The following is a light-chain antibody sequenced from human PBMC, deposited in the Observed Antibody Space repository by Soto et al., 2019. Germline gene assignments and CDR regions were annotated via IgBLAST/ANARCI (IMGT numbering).Light chain of an antibody. CDR3: AAWDDSLSDVV. CDR1: SSNIGSNY. J-gene: IGLJ2*01. V-gene: IGLV1-47*01. CDR2: RND. Sequence: QSVLTQPPSASGTPGQRVTISCSGSSSNIGSNYVYWYQQFPGSAPKLLIYRNDQRPSGVPDRFSGSKSGTSASLAISGPRSEDEADYYCAAWDDSLSDVVFGRGTKLTVL.